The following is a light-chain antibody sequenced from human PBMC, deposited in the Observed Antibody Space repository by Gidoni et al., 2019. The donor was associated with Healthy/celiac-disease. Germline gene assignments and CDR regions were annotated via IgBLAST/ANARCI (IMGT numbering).Light chain of an antibody. CDR3: QQYGSSPLT. Sequence: ETVLTQSAGTLSLSPGESATRSCRASQSVSISYLAWYQQKPGQAPRLLIYGASSRATGIPDRCSGSGSGTDFTLTISRLEPEDFAVYYCQQYGSSPLTFGGGTKVEIK. J-gene: IGKJ4*01. CDR2: GAS. CDR1: QSVSISY. V-gene: IGKV3-20*01.